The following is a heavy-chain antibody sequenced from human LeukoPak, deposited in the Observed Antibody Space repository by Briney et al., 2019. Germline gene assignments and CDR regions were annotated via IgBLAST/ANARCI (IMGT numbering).Heavy chain of an antibody. D-gene: IGHD1-26*01. Sequence: SETLSLTCTVSGGSIGTYYWSWIRQPPGRGLEWIGYVHYTGSTSYNPSLKSRVTMSLDASKNQFSLELNSVTPADTAVYYCARGGNYWPQWWFDPWGRGTLVSVSS. CDR2: VHYTGST. V-gene: IGHV4-59*01. J-gene: IGHJ5*02. CDR3: ARGGNYWPQWWFDP. CDR1: GGSIGTYY.